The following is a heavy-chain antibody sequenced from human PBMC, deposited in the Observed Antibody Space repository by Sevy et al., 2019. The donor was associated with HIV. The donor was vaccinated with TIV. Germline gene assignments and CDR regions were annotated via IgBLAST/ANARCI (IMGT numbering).Heavy chain of an antibody. CDR3: ARDRANYYDSSGYYRYYYYYGMDV. CDR1: GFTFIRYN. CDR2: VSGSSNYI. D-gene: IGHD3-22*01. V-gene: IGHV3-21*06. J-gene: IGHJ6*02. Sequence: GGSLRLSCAASGFTFIRYNMNWVRQAPGKGLEWVSSVSGSSNYIYYAESLKGRFIISRDNVKDTLSLQMNSLRAEDTAVYYCARDRANYYDSSGYYRYYYYYGMDVWGQGTTVTVSS.